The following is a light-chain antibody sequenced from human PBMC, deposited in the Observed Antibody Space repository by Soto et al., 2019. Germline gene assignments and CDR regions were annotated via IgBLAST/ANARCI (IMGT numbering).Light chain of an antibody. V-gene: IGKV3-20*01. Sequence: EIVLTQSPGTLSLSPGERATLSCRASQSVSSSYLGWYQQKPGQAPRLLIYGASSRATGIPDRFSGSGSGTDFTLTISRLEPEDFAVYYCQQYGSSPEWTFGQGTKVEI. CDR1: QSVSSSY. CDR2: GAS. CDR3: QQYGSSPEWT. J-gene: IGKJ1*01.